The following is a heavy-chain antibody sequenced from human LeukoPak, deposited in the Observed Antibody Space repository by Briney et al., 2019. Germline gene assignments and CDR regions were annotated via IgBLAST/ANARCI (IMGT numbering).Heavy chain of an antibody. CDR2: IYHSGST. CDR1: GGSISSSNW. CDR3: ARAYYDILTGYSHFDY. J-gene: IGHJ4*02. V-gene: IGHV4-4*02. Sequence: SETLSLTCAVSGGSISSSNWWSWVRQPPGKGLEWIGEIYHSGSTNYNPSLKSRVTISVDRSKNQFSLKLSSVTAADTAVYYCARAYYDILTGYSHFDYWGQGTLVTVSS. D-gene: IGHD3-9*01.